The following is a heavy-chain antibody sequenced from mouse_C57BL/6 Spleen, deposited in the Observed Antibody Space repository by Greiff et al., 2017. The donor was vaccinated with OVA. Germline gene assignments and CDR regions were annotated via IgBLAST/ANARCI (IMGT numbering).Heavy chain of an antibody. J-gene: IGHJ4*01. CDR1: GYPFTSYW. CDR3: ARSPSRTGNDYAMDY. CDR2: INPSDSYT. Sequence: QVQLQQPGAELVMPGASVKLSCKASGYPFTSYWMHWVHQRPGKGLEWIGDINPSDSYTYYNQKFKGKSTLTVDKSTSTASMQLSRLRSEDSAVYYCARSPSRTGNDYAMDYWGQGTSVTVSS. V-gene: IGHV1-69*01. D-gene: IGHD2-1*01.